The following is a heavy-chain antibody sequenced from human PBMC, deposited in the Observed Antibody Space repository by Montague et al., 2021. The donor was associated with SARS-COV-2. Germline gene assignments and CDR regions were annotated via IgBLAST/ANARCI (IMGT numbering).Heavy chain of an antibody. CDR1: GFTFEDFA. CDR3: ARSPFTSRTTYMSRRWGRNWFDP. V-gene: IGHV3-23*01. CDR2: ISGRTGTT. Sequence: SLRLSCAASGFTFEDFAMTWVRQAPGKGLEWVSVISGRTGTTYYADSVRGRFTISRDNFKNTLYLQMSSLRGDDTAYYYCARSPFTSRTTYMSRRWGRNWFDPWGQGTLVTVSS. J-gene: IGHJ5*01. D-gene: IGHD3-16*01.